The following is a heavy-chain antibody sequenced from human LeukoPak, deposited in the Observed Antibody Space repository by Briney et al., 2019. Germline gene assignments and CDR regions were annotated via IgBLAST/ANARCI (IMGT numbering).Heavy chain of an antibody. D-gene: IGHD3-3*01. CDR1: EYTFTSYY. CDR2: INPSGGST. J-gene: IGHJ4*02. V-gene: IGHV1-46*01. CDR3: ATYCDFWSGYYAD. Sequence: GASVKVSCKASEYTFTSYYMHWVRQAPGQGLEWMGIINPSGGSTSYAQKFQGRVTMTEDTSTDTAYMELSSLRSEDTAVYYCATYCDFWSGYYADWGQGTLVTVSS.